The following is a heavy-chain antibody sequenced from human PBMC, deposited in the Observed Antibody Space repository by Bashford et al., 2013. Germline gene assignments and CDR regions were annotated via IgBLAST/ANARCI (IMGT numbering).Heavy chain of an antibody. D-gene: IGHD6-6*01. CDR2: IIPIFGTA. CDR3: ASYHGSSSLYYYYGMDV. Sequence: SVKVSCKASGGTFSSYAISWVRQAPGQGLEWMGGIIPIFGTANYAQKFQGRVTITADESTSTAYMELSSLRSEDTAVYYCASYHGSSSLYYYYGMDVWGQGTTVTVSS. J-gene: IGHJ6*02. V-gene: IGHV1-69*13. CDR1: GGTFSSYA.